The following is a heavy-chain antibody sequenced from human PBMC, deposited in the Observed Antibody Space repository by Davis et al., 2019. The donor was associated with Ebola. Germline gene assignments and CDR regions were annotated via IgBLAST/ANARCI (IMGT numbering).Heavy chain of an antibody. CDR3: ARNLVWFGELTYYYYYYGMDV. V-gene: IGHV1-46*01. CDR2: INPSGGST. Sequence: ASVKVSCKASGYTFTSYYMHWVRQAPGQGLEWMGIINPSGGSTSYAQKFQGRVTMTRDTSTSTVYMELSSLRSEDTAVYYCARNLVWFGELTYYYYYYGMDVWGQGTTVTVSS. J-gene: IGHJ6*02. D-gene: IGHD3-10*01. CDR1: GYTFTSYY.